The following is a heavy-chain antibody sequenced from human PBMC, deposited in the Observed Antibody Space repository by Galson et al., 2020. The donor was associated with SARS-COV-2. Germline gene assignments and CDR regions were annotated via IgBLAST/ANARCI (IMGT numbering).Heavy chain of an antibody. CDR1: GGSISSYY. D-gene: IGHD2-15*01. J-gene: IGHJ3*02. V-gene: IGHV4-59*13. Sequence: SETLSLTCTVSGGSISSYYWSWIRQPPGKGLEWIGYIYYSWSTNYNPSLKSRVTISVDTSKNQFSLKLSSVTAADTAVYYCARVDCSGGSCYYYAFDIWGQGTMVTVSS. CDR3: ARVDCSGGSCYYYAFDI. CDR2: IYYSWST.